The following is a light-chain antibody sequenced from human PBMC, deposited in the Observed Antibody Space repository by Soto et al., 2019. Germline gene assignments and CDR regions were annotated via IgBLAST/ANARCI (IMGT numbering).Light chain of an antibody. J-gene: IGKJ1*01. CDR3: QPRSSWPRS. Sequence: DIVLTQSPATLSLSPGDRATLSCRASQSVGTSLAWYKQQPGQAPRLLIHDAAYRASCIQERFLGSGSGTAFRLSICSLEPDDFAVYYCQPRSSWPRSFGRGTKLEV. V-gene: IGKV3-11*01. CDR2: DAA. CDR1: QSVGTS.